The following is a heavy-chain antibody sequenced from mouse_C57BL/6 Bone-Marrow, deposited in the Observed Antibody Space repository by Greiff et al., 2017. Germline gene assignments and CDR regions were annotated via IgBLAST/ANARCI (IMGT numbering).Heavy chain of an antibody. CDR2: IYPGDGDT. J-gene: IGHJ2*01. V-gene: IGHV1-82*01. D-gene: IGHD1-1*01. CDR3: ARAVPLGTVVATGDY. CDR1: GYAFSSSW. Sequence: QVQLQQSGPELVKPGASVKISCKASGYAFSSSWMNWVKQRPGKGLEWIGRIYPGDGDTNYNGKFKGKATLTADKSSSTAYMQRSSLTSEDSAVYCCARAVPLGTVVATGDYWGQGTTLTASS.